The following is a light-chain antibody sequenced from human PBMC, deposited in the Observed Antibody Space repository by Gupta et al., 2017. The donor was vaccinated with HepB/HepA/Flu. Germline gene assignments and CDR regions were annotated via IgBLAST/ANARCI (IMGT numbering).Light chain of an antibody. CDR1: TGAVTSTYY. Sequence: QTVVTQEPSVTVSPGGTVTLTCASNTGAVTSTYYPSWFQKKPGQAPRPLIYTTNNKHPWTPARFSGSLLGANADLTLSGALAEDEDEYYCQVHFSGALVFGGGTKLTVL. CDR3: QVHFSGALV. CDR2: TTN. J-gene: IGLJ2*01. V-gene: IGLV7-43*01.